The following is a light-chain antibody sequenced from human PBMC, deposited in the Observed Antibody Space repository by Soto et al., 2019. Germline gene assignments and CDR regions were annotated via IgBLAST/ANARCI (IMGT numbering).Light chain of an antibody. CDR3: CSYAGSSTLYV. Sequence: QSVLIQPPSVSGSPGQSVTISCTGTSSDVGSYNLVSWYQQHPGKAPKLMIYEGSKRPSGVSNRFSGSKSGNTASLTISGLQAEDEADYYCCSYAGSSTLYVFGTGTKVTVL. V-gene: IGLV2-23*01. CDR1: SSDVGSYNL. CDR2: EGS. J-gene: IGLJ1*01.